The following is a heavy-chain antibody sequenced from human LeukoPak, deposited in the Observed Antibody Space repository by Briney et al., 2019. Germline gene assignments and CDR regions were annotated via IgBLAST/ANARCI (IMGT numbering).Heavy chain of an antibody. CDR3: ARDPYSGRYGDYYYYYMDV. J-gene: IGHJ6*03. D-gene: IGHD1-26*01. CDR2: ITSSSSYI. Sequence: GGSLRLSCAASGFTFSSYNMNWVRQAPGKGLERVSSITSSSSYIYYADSVKGRFTISRDNAKNSLYLQMNSLRAEDTAVYYCARDPYSGRYGDYYYYYMDVWGKGTTVTISS. V-gene: IGHV3-21*01. CDR1: GFTFSSYN.